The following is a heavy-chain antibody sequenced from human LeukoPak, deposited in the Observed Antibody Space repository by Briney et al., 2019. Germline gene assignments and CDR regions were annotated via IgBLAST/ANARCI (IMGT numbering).Heavy chain of an antibody. CDR2: IIPILGIA. CDR1: ENTFTNYY. V-gene: IGHV1-69*04. CDR3: ARDRIAAAGTVDY. J-gene: IGHJ4*02. Sequence: ASVKVSCKASENTFTNYYMHWVRQAPGQGLEWMGRIIPILGIANYAQKFQGRVTITADKSTSTAYMELSSLRSEDTAVYYCARDRIAAAGTVDYWGQGTLVTVSS. D-gene: IGHD6-13*01.